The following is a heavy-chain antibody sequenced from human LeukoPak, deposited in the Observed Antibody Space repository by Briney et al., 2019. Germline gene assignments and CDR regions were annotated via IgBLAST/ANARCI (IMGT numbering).Heavy chain of an antibody. D-gene: IGHD4-11*01. CDR2: ISGSGGST. CDR1: GGSISSGSYY. CDR3: AKGTTDNWFDP. J-gene: IGHJ5*02. Sequence: LSLTCTVSGGSISSGSYYWSWVRQPPGKGLEWVSAISGSGGSTYYADSVKGRFTISRDNSKNTLYLQMNSLRAEDTAVYYCAKGTTDNWFDPWGQGTLVTVSS. V-gene: IGHV3-23*01.